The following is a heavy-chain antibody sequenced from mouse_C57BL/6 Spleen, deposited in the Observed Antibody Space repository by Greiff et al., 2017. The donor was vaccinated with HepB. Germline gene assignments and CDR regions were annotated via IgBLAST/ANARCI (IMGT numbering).Heavy chain of an antibody. D-gene: IGHD6-2*01. CDR2: IYPSSGNT. Sequence: QVQLQQSGAELVRPGASVKLSCKASGYTFTSYGISWVKQRPGQGLEWIGEIYPSSGNTYYNEKFKGKATLTADKSSSTAYMELRSLTSEDSAVYYCASSHRHAMDYWGQGTSVTVSS. CDR1: GYTFTSYG. CDR3: ASSHRHAMDY. V-gene: IGHV1-81*01. J-gene: IGHJ4*01.